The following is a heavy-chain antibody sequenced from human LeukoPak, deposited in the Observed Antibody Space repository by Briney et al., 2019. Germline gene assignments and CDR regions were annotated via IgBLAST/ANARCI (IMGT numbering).Heavy chain of an antibody. Sequence: GGSLRLSCAASSFTFSSYSMNWVRQAPGKGLEWVSFISSSGDTIYYADSVKGRFTISRDNAKNSLYLQMNSLRAEDTAVYYCARDLTGTGDYWGQGTLVTVSS. CDR2: ISSSGDTI. CDR3: ARDLTGTGDY. D-gene: IGHD1-7*01. J-gene: IGHJ4*02. V-gene: IGHV3-48*04. CDR1: SFTFSSYS.